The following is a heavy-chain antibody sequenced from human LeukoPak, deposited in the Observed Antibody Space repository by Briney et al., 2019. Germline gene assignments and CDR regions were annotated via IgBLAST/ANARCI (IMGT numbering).Heavy chain of an antibody. Sequence: SETLSLTCTVSGGSISSGSYYWSWIRQPAGKGLEWIGRIYTSGSTNYNPSLKSRVTISVDTSKNQFSLKLSSVTAADTAVYYCARGLYSSGWYYFDYWGQGTLVTVSS. J-gene: IGHJ4*02. V-gene: IGHV4-61*02. CDR3: ARGLYSSGWYYFDY. CDR2: IYTSGST. D-gene: IGHD6-19*01. CDR1: GGSISSGSYY.